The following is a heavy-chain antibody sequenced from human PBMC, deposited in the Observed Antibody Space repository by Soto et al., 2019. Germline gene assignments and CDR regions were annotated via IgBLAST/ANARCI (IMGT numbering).Heavy chain of an antibody. CDR2: INHSGST. CDR1: GGSFSGYY. CDR3: ARSYGSGSYYNWFDP. J-gene: IGHJ5*02. Sequence: QVQLQQWGAGLLKPSETLSLTCAVYGGSFSGYYWSWIRQPPGKGLEWIGEINHSGSTNYNPSLKSRVTISVDTSKNQFSLKLSSVTAAGTAVYYCARSYGSGSYYNWFDPWGQGTLVTVSS. V-gene: IGHV4-34*01. D-gene: IGHD3-10*01.